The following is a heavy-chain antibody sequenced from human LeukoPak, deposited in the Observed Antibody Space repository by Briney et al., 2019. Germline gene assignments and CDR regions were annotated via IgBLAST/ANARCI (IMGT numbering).Heavy chain of an antibody. J-gene: IGHJ4*02. D-gene: IGHD4-11*01. V-gene: IGHV3-33*06. CDR1: GFTFSHFG. Sequence: PGGSLRLSCETSGFTFSHFGMHWVRQAPGKGLEWVAVIWSDATNQYYADSVKGRFAISRDNFKRTVSLEMNSLRAEDTAVYYCAKDAQRGLDYSNSLEYWGQGSLVIVSS. CDR2: IWSDATNQ. CDR3: AKDAQRGLDYSNSLEY.